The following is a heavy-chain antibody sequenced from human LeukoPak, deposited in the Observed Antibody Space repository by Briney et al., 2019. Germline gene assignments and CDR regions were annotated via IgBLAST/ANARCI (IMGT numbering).Heavy chain of an antibody. J-gene: IGHJ4*02. CDR3: ARGTRDGYNLIDY. Sequence: GGSLRLSCAASGFTFSSYSINWVRQAPGKGLEWVSSISSSSSYIYYADSVKGRFTISRDNAKNSLYLQMNSLRAEDTAVYYCARGTRDGYNLIDYWGQGTLVTVSS. D-gene: IGHD5-24*01. CDR1: GFTFSSYS. V-gene: IGHV3-21*01. CDR2: ISSSSSYI.